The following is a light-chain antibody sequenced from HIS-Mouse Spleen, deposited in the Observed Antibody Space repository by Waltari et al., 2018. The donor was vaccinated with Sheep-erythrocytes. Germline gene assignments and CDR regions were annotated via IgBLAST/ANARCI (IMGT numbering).Light chain of an antibody. CDR3: CSYAGSYNHV. J-gene: IGLJ1*01. Sequence: QAALTPPPSVSGSPAQSVTISCTGTSSDFGGYNYVSWYQQHPGKAPKLMIYDVSKRPSGVPDRFSGSKSGNAASLTISGLQAEDEADYYCCSYAGSYNHVFATGTKVTVL. CDR2: DVS. V-gene: IGLV2-11*01. CDR1: SSDFGGYNY.